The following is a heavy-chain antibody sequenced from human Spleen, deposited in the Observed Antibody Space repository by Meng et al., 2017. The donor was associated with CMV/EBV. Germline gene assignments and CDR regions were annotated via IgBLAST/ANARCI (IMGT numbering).Heavy chain of an antibody. CDR2: INPNSGGT. J-gene: IGHJ6*02. V-gene: IGHV1-2*02. Sequence: ASVKVSCKASGYNFTGYYIHWVRQAPGQGLEWMGWINPNSGGTNYAQKFQGRITMTGDTSITTAYMELSSLTSDDTAVYYCARTHYSHGMDVWGQGTTVTVSS. CDR1: GYNFTGYY. CDR3: ARTHYSHGMDV.